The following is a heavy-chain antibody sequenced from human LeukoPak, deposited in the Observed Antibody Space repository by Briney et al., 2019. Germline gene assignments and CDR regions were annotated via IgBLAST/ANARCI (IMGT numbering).Heavy chain of an antibody. Sequence: GRSLRLSCAASGFTFSSYAMSWVRQAPGKGLEWVSAISGSGGSTYYADSVKGRFTISRDNSKNTLYLQMNSLRAEDTAVYYCAKEGVAGDILTGYYYVDYWGQGTLVTVSS. V-gene: IGHV3-23*01. D-gene: IGHD3-9*01. CDR1: GFTFSSYA. CDR3: AKEGVAGDILTGYYYVDY. CDR2: ISGSGGST. J-gene: IGHJ4*02.